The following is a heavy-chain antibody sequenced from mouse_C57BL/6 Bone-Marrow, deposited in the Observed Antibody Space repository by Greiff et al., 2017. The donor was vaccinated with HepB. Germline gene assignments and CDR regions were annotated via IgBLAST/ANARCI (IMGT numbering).Heavy chain of an antibody. CDR1: GYTFTSYG. CDR3: ARRKGLRRFAY. D-gene: IGHD2-2*01. Sequence: VQLQQSGAELARPGASVKLSCKASGYTFTSYGISWVKQRTGQGLEWIGEIYPRSGNTYYNEKFKGKATLTADKSSSTAYMELRSLTSEDSAIYFCARRKGLRRFAYWGQGTLVTVSA. V-gene: IGHV1-81*01. J-gene: IGHJ3*01. CDR2: IYPRSGNT.